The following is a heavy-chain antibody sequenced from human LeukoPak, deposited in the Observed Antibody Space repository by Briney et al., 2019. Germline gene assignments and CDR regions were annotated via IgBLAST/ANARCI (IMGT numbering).Heavy chain of an antibody. CDR2: IKQDGSEK. V-gene: IGHV3-7*01. CDR1: GFTFSSYE. D-gene: IGHD4-11*01. J-gene: IGHJ6*03. Sequence: SGGSLRLSCAASGFTFSSYEMNWVRQAPGKGLEWVANIKQDGSEKYYVDSVKGRFTISRDNAKNSLYLQMNSLRAEDTAVYYCARDGTVTSWDYYYYMDVWGKGTTVTVSS. CDR3: ARDGTVTSWDYYYYMDV.